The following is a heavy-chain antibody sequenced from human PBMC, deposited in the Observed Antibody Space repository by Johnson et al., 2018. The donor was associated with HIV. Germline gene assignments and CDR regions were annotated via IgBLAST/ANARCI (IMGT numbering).Heavy chain of an antibody. CDR1: GFTFDDYA. J-gene: IGHJ3*02. V-gene: IGHV3-23*04. CDR3: AKGRYSSSWYLAGAFDI. D-gene: IGHD6-13*01. Sequence: VQLVESGGGLVQPGRSLRLSCAASGFTFDDYAMHWVRQAPGKGLEWVSVISGSGGSTYYADSVKGRFTISRDNSKNTLYLQMNSLRAEDTAVYHCAKGRYSSSWYLAGAFDIWGQGTMVTVSS. CDR2: ISGSGGST.